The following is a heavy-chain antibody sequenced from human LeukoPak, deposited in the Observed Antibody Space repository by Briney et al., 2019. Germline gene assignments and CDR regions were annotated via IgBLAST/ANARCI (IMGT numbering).Heavy chain of an antibody. V-gene: IGHV3-33*01. J-gene: IGHJ5*02. D-gene: IGHD3-22*01. CDR1: GFTFSSYG. CDR3: ARVDSRWVDSSGRLEP. Sequence: GGSLRLSCAVSGFTFSSYGMHWVRQAPGKGLEWVAVIWYDGSNKYYADSVKGRFTISRDNSKNTLYLQMNSLRAEDTALYYCARVDSRWVDSSGRLEPWGQGTLVAVSS. CDR2: IWYDGSNK.